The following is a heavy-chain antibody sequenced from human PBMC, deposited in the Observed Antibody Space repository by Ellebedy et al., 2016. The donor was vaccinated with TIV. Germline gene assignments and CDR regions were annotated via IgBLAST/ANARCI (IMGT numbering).Heavy chain of an antibody. V-gene: IGHV3-23*01. J-gene: IGHJ6*03. CDR2: ISGSGGST. Sequence: GESLKISXAASGFTFSSYAMSWVRQAPGKGLEWVSAISGSGGSTYYADSVKGRFTISRDNSKNTLYLQMNSLRAEDTAVYYCAKGVTIFGVVTDDYMDVWGKGTTVTVSS. CDR1: GFTFSSYA. CDR3: AKGVTIFGVVTDDYMDV. D-gene: IGHD3-3*01.